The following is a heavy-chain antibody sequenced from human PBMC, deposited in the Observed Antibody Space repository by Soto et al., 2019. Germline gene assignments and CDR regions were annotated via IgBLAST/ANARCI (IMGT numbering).Heavy chain of an antibody. CDR2: IYYSGST. D-gene: IGHD3-10*01. Sequence: SETLSLTCTVSGGSISSSSYYWGWIRQPPGKGLEWIGSIYYSGSTYYNPSLKSRVTISVDTSKNQFSLKLSSVTAADTAVYYCARQWWQVAASGRNNWFDPWGQGTLVTVSS. V-gene: IGHV4-39*01. CDR3: ARQWWQVAASGRNNWFDP. J-gene: IGHJ5*02. CDR1: GGSISSSSYY.